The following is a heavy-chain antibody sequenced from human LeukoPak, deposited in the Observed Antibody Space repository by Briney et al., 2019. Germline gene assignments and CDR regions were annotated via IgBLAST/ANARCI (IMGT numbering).Heavy chain of an antibody. CDR1: RGSISNFY. J-gene: IGHJ4*02. Sequence: SETLSLTCTVSRGSISNFYWNWIRQPAGKGLEWIGRIYTSGSTDYNPSLESRVSMSVDLSKNQFSLRLSSVTAADTAVYYCARSVDTMIVVVISHFDYWGQGTLVTVSS. V-gene: IGHV4-4*07. CDR2: IYTSGST. CDR3: ARSVDTMIVVVISHFDY. D-gene: IGHD3-22*01.